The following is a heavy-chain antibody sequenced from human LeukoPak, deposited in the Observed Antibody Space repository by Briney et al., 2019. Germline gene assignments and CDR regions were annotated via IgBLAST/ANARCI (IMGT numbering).Heavy chain of an antibody. CDR3: ARSYYDSSGYSDAFDI. Sequence: ASVKVSCKASGYTFTSYGISWVRQAPGQGLEWMGWISAYNGNTNYAQKLQGRVTMTTDTSTSTACMELRSLRSDDTAVYYCARSYYDSSGYSDAFDIWGQGTMVTVSS. CDR1: GYTFTSYG. CDR2: ISAYNGNT. V-gene: IGHV1-18*01. D-gene: IGHD3-22*01. J-gene: IGHJ3*02.